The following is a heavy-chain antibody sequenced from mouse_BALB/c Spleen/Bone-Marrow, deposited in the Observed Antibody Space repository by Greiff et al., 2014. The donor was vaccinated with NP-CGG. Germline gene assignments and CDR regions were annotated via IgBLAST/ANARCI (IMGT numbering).Heavy chain of an antibody. CDR3: AREYGNYNYALDY. V-gene: IGHV1S132*01. Sequence: QVQLQQSGAELVRPGASVKLSCTTSGYIFTSYWIHWVKQRSGQGLEWIARIYPGTGTTFYNEKFKGKATLTADQSSSNAYLQLSSLRSEDSAVYFCAREYGNYNYALDYWGQGTSVTVSS. J-gene: IGHJ4*01. CDR2: IYPGTGTT. CDR1: GYIFTSYW. D-gene: IGHD2-10*02.